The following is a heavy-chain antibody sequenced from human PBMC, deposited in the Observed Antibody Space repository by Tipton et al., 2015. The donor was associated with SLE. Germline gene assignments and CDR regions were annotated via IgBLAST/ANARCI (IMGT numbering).Heavy chain of an antibody. CDR1: GGSISSGSYY. J-gene: IGHJ3*02. Sequence: LRLSCTVSGGSISSGSYYWSWIRQTAGKGLEWIGRTYTSGSAYYNPSLRSRVTISVDASKNQFSLKQTSVTAADTAVYYCARDNDGTDIWGQGTMVTVSS. CDR2: TYTSGSA. V-gene: IGHV4-61*02. D-gene: IGHD3-22*01. CDR3: ARDNDGTDI.